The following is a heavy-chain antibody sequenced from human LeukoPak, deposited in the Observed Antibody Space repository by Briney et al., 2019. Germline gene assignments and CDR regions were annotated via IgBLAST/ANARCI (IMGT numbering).Heavy chain of an antibody. D-gene: IGHD6-13*01. V-gene: IGHV3-49*04. CDR3: TRNRGIATAGILQAPHDY. CDR1: GFTLSSYW. Sequence: GGSLRLSCAASGFTLSSYWMSWVRQAPGGGLEWVGFIRSKPYGETTEYAASAKGRFTISRDDSKNIVYLQMNSLKVEDTALYYCTRNRGIATAGILQAPHDYWGQGTHVTVSS. J-gene: IGHJ4*02. CDR2: IRSKPYGETT.